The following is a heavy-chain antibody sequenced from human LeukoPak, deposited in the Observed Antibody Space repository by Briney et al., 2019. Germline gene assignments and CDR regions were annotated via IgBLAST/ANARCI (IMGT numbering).Heavy chain of an antibody. J-gene: IGHJ4*02. CDR3: ARDFFDYGDYFDY. D-gene: IGHD4-17*01. CDR1: GGTFSSYA. CDR2: IIPILGIA. V-gene: IGHV1-69*04. Sequence: SVKVSCKASGGTFSSYAISWVRQAPGQGLEWMGRIIPILGIANYAQKFQGRVTITADKSTSTAYMELSSLRSEDTAVYYCARDFFDYGDYFDYWGQGTLVTVSS.